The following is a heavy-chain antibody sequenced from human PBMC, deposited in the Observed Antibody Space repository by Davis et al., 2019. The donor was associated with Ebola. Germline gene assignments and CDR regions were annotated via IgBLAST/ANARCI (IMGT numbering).Heavy chain of an antibody. J-gene: IGHJ4*02. D-gene: IGHD3-16*02. CDR1: GFTFSSYA. CDR2: ISYDGSNK. Sequence: GGSLRLSCAASGFTFSSYAMHWVRQAPGKGLEWVAVISYDGSNKYYADSVKGRFTISRDNAKNSLFLQMNSLRAEDTAVYYCARGYVYIWESYRYFDSWGQGTLVTVSS. CDR3: ARGYVYIWESYRYFDS. V-gene: IGHV3-30-3*01.